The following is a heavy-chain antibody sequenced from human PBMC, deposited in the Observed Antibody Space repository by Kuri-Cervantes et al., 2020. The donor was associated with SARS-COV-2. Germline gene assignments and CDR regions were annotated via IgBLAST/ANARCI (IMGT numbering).Heavy chain of an antibody. V-gene: IGHV1-69*05. D-gene: IGHD4-23*01. CDR3: ASFYGGNSGDAFDI. Sequence: SVKVSCKASGGTFSSYAISWVRQAPGQGLEWMGGIIPIFGTANYAQKFQGRVTITTDESTSTAYMELSSLRSEDTAVYYCASFYGGNSGDAFDIWGQGTMVTDSS. CDR1: GGTFSSYA. CDR2: IIPIFGTA. J-gene: IGHJ3*02.